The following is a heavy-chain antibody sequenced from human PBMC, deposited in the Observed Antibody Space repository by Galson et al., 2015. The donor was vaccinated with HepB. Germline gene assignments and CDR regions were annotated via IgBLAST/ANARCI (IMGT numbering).Heavy chain of an antibody. CDR1: GFSLSSYD. Sequence: SLRLSCAASGFSLSSYDMNWVRQTPGKGLEWVSRISDSGAKTYYADSVKGRFTISRDNSKNTLYVQMNSLRVDDTAMYFCTRVFGQKCGGTTCFLGAFDIWGPGTRVIVSS. D-gene: IGHD3/OR15-3a*01. V-gene: IGHV3-23*01. CDR3: TRVFGQKCGGTTCFLGAFDI. J-gene: IGHJ3*02. CDR2: ISDSGAKT.